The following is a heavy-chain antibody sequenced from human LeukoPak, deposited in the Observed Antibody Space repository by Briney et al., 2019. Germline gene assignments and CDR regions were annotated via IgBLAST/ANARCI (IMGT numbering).Heavy chain of an antibody. Sequence: SETLSLTCTVSGGSISSYYWSWIRQPPGKGLEWIGYIYYSGSTNYNPSLKSRVTISVDTSKNQFSLKLSSVTAADTAVHYWARRGLVRAAFDIWGQGTIVTVSS. CDR1: GGSISSYY. CDR3: ARRGLVRAAFDI. J-gene: IGHJ3*02. D-gene: IGHD6-19*01. CDR2: IYYSGST. V-gene: IGHV4-59*08.